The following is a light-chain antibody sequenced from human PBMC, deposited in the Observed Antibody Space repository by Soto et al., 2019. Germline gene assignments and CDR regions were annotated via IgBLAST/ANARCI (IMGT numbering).Light chain of an antibody. CDR1: QGIRSA. Sequence: AIKLTQSPSSLSASVGDRVTITCRASQGIRSALGWYQQKPGKVPKLLIYAASTLQSGVPSRFSGSGFGTDFTLTINSLQPEDFATYYCLLDYAYFWAFGQGTKV. CDR2: AAS. CDR3: LLDYAYFWA. V-gene: IGKV1-6*01. J-gene: IGKJ1*01.